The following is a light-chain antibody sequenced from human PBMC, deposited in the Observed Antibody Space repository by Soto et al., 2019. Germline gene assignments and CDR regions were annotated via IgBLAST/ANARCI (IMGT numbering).Light chain of an antibody. CDR1: QNVNNR. CDR3: QHFNSWPLL. Sequence: EIVMTQSPAMLSVSPGERATLSCRASQNVNNRLAWYQQKAGPPPRLLIYGASTRATGIPARFSGSGSGTELTITISSLQYEDFAVYYCQHFNSWPLLFGQGTKVEI. CDR2: GAS. J-gene: IGKJ1*01. V-gene: IGKV3-15*01.